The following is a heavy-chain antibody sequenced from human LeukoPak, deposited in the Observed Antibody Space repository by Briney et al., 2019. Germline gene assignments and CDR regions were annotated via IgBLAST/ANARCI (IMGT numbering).Heavy chain of an antibody. CDR3: ARRHQNNWFDP. J-gene: IGHJ5*02. Sequence: SETLSLTCAVYGGSFNGYYWSWIRQPPGKGLEWIGEINHSGSTNYNPSLKSRVTISVDTSKNQFSLKLSSVTAADTAVYYCARRHQNNWFDPWGQGTLVTVSS. CDR1: GGSFNGYY. V-gene: IGHV4-34*01. CDR2: INHSGST.